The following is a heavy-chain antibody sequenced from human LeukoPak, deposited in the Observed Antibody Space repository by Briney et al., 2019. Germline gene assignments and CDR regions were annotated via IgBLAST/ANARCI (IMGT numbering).Heavy chain of an antibody. Sequence: GASVKVSCKASGYTFTSYGISWVRQAPGQGLEWMGWIGAYNGNTNYAQKLQGRVTMTRDTSISTAYMELSRLRSDDTAVYYCARASGSWPEKDYWGQGTLVTVSS. CDR2: IGAYNGNT. J-gene: IGHJ4*02. D-gene: IGHD6-13*01. CDR3: ARASGSWPEKDY. CDR1: GYTFTSYG. V-gene: IGHV1-18*01.